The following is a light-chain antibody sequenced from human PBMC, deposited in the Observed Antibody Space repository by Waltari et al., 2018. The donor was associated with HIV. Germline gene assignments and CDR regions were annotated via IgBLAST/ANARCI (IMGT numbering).Light chain of an antibody. J-gene: IGLJ3*02. CDR1: SSNIGADYH. V-gene: IGLV1-40*01. CDR2: GNS. CDR3: QSYDRSLSAWV. Sequence: QSVLAQPPSVSGAPGQRVTISCTGSSSNIGADYHVYWYQHLPGTAPKLHIYGNSNRPSGFPSRFSGSKSDTSASLAITGLQAEDEADYYCQSYDRSLSAWVFGGGTRLNVL.